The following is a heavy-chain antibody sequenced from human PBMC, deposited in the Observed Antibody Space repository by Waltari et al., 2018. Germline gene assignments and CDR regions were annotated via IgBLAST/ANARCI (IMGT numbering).Heavy chain of an antibody. Sequence: QVQLQESGPGLVKPSETLSLTCTVSGGSISSCYCSWIRQPPGKGLEWIGYIYYSGSTNYNPSLKSRVTISVDTSKNQFSLKLSSVTAADTAVYYCARDLRIAAVWDWFDPWGQGTLVTVSS. D-gene: IGHD6-13*01. CDR1: GGSISSCY. CDR3: ARDLRIAAVWDWFDP. J-gene: IGHJ5*02. CDR2: IYYSGST. V-gene: IGHV4-59*01.